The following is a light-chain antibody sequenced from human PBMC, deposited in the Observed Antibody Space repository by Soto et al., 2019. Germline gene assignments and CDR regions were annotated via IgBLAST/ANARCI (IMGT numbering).Light chain of an antibody. V-gene: IGKV1-5*03. CDR1: QSISSW. CDR3: QQYNSSPWT. J-gene: IGKJ1*01. CDR2: KAS. Sequence: DIQMTQSPSTLSASVGDRVTITCRASQSISSWLAWYQQKPGKAPKLLIYKASSLESGVPSRFSGSGSGTEFPLTISSLQPDDFATYYCQQYNSSPWTLGQGTKVEIK.